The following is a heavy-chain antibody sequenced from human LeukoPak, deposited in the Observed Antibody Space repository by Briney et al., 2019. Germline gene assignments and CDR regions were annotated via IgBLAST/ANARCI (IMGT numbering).Heavy chain of an antibody. Sequence: PSETLSLTCTVSGYSISSGYYWGWIRQPPGKGLEWIGSIYHSGSTYYNPSLKSRVTISVDTSKNQFSLKLSSVTAADTAVYYCAGAYGDSDGYYFDYWGQGTLVTVSS. CDR3: AGAYGDSDGYYFDY. D-gene: IGHD4-17*01. V-gene: IGHV4-38-2*02. CDR2: IYHSGST. CDR1: GYSISSGYY. J-gene: IGHJ4*02.